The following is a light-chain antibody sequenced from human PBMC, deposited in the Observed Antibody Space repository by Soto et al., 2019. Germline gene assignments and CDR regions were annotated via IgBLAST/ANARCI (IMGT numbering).Light chain of an antibody. V-gene: IGKV1-17*03. CDR3: LQHNSYPLT. CDR2: SAS. Sequence: DIQMTQSPSAMSASVGDRVTISCRASHNINYYLAWFQQKPGKVPKRLIYSASSLQSGVPSRFSGSGSGTEFTITITGLQPEDTSIYYCLQHNSYPLTFGGGTKVEIK. CDR1: HNINYY. J-gene: IGKJ4*01.